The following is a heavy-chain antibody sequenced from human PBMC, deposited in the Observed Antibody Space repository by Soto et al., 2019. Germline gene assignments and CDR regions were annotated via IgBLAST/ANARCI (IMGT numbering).Heavy chain of an antibody. Sequence: TSETLSLTCTVSNGSISTYYLTWVRQPPGKGLEWIGYVYYSGSSNYNPSLKSRVGMSIDTSKNQFSLELKTVTAADTATYYCVRDYLLAGFDTWGQGILVTVSS. J-gene: IGHJ5*02. CDR3: VRDYLLAGFDT. CDR1: NGSISTYY. CDR2: VYYSGSS. V-gene: IGHV4-59*01. D-gene: IGHD6-19*01.